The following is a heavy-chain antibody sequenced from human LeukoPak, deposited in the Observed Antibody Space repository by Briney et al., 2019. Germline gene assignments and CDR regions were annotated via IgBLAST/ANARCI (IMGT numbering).Heavy chain of an antibody. CDR3: ARVTRGSSGWYGDY. CDR1: GGTFSSYA. V-gene: IGHV1-69*13. D-gene: IGHD6-19*01. J-gene: IGHJ4*02. CDR2: IIPIFGTA. Sequence: SVKVSCKAPGGTFSSYAISWVRQAPGQGLEWMGGIIPIFGTANYAQKFQGRVTITADESTSTAYMELSSLRSEDTAVYYCARVTRGSSGWYGDYWGQGTLVTVSS.